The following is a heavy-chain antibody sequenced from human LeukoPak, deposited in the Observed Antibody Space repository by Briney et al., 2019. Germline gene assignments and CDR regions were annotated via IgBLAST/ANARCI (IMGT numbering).Heavy chain of an antibody. J-gene: IGHJ4*02. V-gene: IGHV3-21*01. CDR2: ISASSSYI. Sequence: PGGSLRLSCAASGFTFSSYSMNWVRQAPGKGLEWVSSISASSSYIYDADSVKGRFTISRDNAKNSLYLQMNSLRAEDTAVYYCARRSCSSTSCYSFDYWGQGTLVTVSS. CDR1: GFTFSSYS. D-gene: IGHD2-2*02. CDR3: ARRSCSSTSCYSFDY.